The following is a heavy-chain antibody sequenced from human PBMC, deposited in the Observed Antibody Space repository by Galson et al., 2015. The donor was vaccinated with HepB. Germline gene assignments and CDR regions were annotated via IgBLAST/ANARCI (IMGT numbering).Heavy chain of an antibody. CDR1: GYTFTGYY. Sequence: SVKVSCKASGYTFTGYYMHWVRQAPGQGLEWMGWINPNSGGTNYAQKFQGRVTMTRDTSISTAYMELSRLRSDDTAVYYCARDSLVVPNYYYYMDVWGKGTTVTVSS. V-gene: IGHV1-2*02. CDR3: ARDSLVVPNYYYYMDV. D-gene: IGHD2-2*01. CDR2: INPNSGGT. J-gene: IGHJ6*03.